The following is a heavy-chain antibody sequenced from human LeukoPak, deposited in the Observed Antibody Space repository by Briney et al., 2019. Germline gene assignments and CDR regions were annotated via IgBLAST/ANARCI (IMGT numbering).Heavy chain of an antibody. Sequence: GGSLRLSCAASGFAVSSNYMSWVRQAPGKGLEWVSIVYSDGRTFYTDSVKGRFTVSRDSSKNTLHLEMNSLRVEDTAICYCARDNRVITIFGLVTRWWFDPWGQGSLVTVSS. CDR3: ARDNRVITIFGLVTRWWFDP. J-gene: IGHJ5*02. CDR1: GFAVSSNY. CDR2: VYSDGRT. D-gene: IGHD3-3*01. V-gene: IGHV3-53*01.